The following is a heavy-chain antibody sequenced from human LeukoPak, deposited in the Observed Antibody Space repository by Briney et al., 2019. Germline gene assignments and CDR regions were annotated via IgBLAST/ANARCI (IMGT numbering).Heavy chain of an antibody. CDR2: ISAYNGNT. CDR3: ARDLSLVGANAYGMDV. CDR1: GYTFTSYG. D-gene: IGHD1-26*01. Sequence: VASVKVSCKASGYTFTSYGISWVRQAPGQGLEWMGWISAYNGNTNYAQKLQGRVTMTTDTSTSTAYMELRSLRSDDTAVYYCARDLSLVGANAYGMDVWGQGTTVTVSS. J-gene: IGHJ6*02. V-gene: IGHV1-18*01.